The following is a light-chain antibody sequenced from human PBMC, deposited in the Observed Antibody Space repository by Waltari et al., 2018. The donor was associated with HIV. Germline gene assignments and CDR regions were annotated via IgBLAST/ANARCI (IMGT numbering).Light chain of an antibody. CDR1: SSDVGGYNS. CDR2: DVI. V-gene: IGLV2-8*01. CDR3: SSHAGSKVV. Sequence: QSALTQPPSASGSPGQSVTLSCTGTSSDVGGYNSVPWHQQHPGKAPKLMIYDVIKRASGGPDRFSGSKSGNTASLTGSGLEPEDEADYYCSSHAGSKVVFGGGTRLTVL. J-gene: IGLJ2*01.